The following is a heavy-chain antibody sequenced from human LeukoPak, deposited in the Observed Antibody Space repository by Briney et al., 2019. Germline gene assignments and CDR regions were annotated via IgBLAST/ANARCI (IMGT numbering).Heavy chain of an antibody. CDR2: ISSSSSTI. J-gene: IGHJ4*02. D-gene: IGHD3-10*01. CDR1: RFTFSSYR. Sequence: GGSLRLSCAASRFTFSSYRMNWVRQAPGKGLEWVSYISSSSSTIYYADSMKGRFTISRDNAKNSLYLQMNSLRAEDTAVYYCARDRDYYGSGAFDYWGQGTLVTVSS. V-gene: IGHV3-48*04. CDR3: ARDRDYYGSGAFDY.